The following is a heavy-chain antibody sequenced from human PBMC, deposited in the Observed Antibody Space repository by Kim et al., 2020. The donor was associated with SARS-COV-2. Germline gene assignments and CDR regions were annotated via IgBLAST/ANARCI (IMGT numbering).Heavy chain of an antibody. D-gene: IGHD3-10*01. Sequence: GGSLRLSCSASGFTFSSYAMHWVRQAPGKGLEYVSAISSNGGSTYYADSVKGRFTISRDNSKNTLYLQMSSLRAEDTAVYYCVKVPFGYYGSGSYGVDYWGQGTLVTVSS. CDR3: VKVPFGYYGSGSYGVDY. CDR1: GFTFSSYA. CDR2: ISSNGGST. J-gene: IGHJ4*02. V-gene: IGHV3-64D*09.